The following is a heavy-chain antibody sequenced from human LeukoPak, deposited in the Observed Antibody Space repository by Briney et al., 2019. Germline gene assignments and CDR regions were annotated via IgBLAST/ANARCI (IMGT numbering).Heavy chain of an antibody. CDR1: GFPFSSYS. J-gene: IGHJ4*02. Sequence: GGTLRLSCAGSGFPFSSYSMNWVRQAPGKGLEWVSYISSSSSTIYYADSVKGRFTISRDNAKNSLYLQMNSLRAEDTAVYYCARGYGSGSYYNGYFDYWGQGTLVTVFS. D-gene: IGHD3-10*01. V-gene: IGHV3-48*01. CDR3: ARGYGSGSYYNGYFDY. CDR2: ISSSSSTI.